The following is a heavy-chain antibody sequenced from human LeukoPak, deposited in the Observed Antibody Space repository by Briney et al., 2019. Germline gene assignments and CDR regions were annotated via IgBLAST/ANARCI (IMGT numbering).Heavy chain of an antibody. CDR1: GFTFSSYS. D-gene: IGHD3-3*01. Sequence: QPGGSLRLSCAASGFTFSSYSMNWVRQAPGKGLEWVSYISSSSSTIYYADSVKGRFTISRDNAKNSLYLQMNSLRAEDTAVYYCARPDRNDFWSGAPTYFDYWGQGALVTVSS. J-gene: IGHJ4*02. CDR2: ISSSSSTI. CDR3: ARPDRNDFWSGAPTYFDY. V-gene: IGHV3-48*01.